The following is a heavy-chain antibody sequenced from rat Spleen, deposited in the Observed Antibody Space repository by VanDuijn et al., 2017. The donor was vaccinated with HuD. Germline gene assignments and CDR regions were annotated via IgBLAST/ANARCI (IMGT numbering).Heavy chain of an antibody. CDR1: GYTFTSYD. J-gene: IGHJ4*01. D-gene: IGHD3-4*01. CDR3: ARQPYVMDA. CDR2: INTGSGGT. V-gene: IGHV1-57*01. Sequence: QIQLQQSGAELAKPGSSVKISCKASGYTFTSYDISWIKQTTGQGLEYIGYINTGSGGTYYNEKFKGKATLTVDKSSSTAFMQLSSLTPEDTAVYYCARQPYVMDAWGQGASVTVSS.